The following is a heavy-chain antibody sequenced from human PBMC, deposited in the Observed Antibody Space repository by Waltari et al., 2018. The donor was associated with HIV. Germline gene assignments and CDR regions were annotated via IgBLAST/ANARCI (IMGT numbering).Heavy chain of an antibody. V-gene: IGHV3-48*03. Sequence: EMQLVESGGGLVQPGGSLRLSCVASGFTFSSYEMNVVRQVPGKGLEWISYIGSSGTTISYADSVKGRFTFSRDNAKKSLFLQMNSLRVEDTAVYWCARVNQVLYYGMDVWGQGTTVTVSS. CDR3: ARVNQVLYYGMDV. D-gene: IGHD2-2*02. CDR1: GFTFSSYE. CDR2: IGSSGTTI. J-gene: IGHJ6*02.